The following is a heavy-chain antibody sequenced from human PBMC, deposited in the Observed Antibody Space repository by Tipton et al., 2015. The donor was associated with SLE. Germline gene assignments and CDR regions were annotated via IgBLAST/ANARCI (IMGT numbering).Heavy chain of an antibody. Sequence: SLRLSCAASGFTFDHYTMHWVRQAPGKGLEWVAFIRYDGSNKYYADSVKGRFTISRDNSKNTLYLQMNSLRAEDTAVYYCAKDQYYDSSGYPDYWGQGTLVTVSS. CDR1: GFTFDHYT. CDR3: AKDQYYDSSGYPDY. CDR2: IRYDGSNK. V-gene: IGHV3-30*02. J-gene: IGHJ4*02. D-gene: IGHD3-22*01.